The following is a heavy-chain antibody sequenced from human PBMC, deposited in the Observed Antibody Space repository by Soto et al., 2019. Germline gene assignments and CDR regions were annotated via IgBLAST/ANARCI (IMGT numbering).Heavy chain of an antibody. V-gene: IGHV4-4*02. CDR3: ARDYSSSSHRWFDP. D-gene: IGHD6-6*01. Sequence: SETLSLTCAVSGGSISSSNWWSWVRQPPGKGLEWIGEIYHSGSTNYNPSLKSRVTISVDKSKNQFSLKLSSVTAADTAVYYCARDYSSSSHRWFDPWGQGTLVTVSS. CDR2: IYHSGST. J-gene: IGHJ5*02. CDR1: GGSISSSNW.